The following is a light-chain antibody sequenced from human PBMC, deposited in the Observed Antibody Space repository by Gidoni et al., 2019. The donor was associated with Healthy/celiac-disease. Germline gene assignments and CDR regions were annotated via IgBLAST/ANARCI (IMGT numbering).Light chain of an antibody. V-gene: IGLV2-23*01. J-gene: IGLJ2*01. CDR3: CSYAGSSTYVV. Sequence: SPGQSITISCTGTSSDVGSYNLVSWYQQHPGKAPKLMIYEGSKRPSGVSNRFSGSKSGNTASLTISGLQAEDEADYYCCSYAGSSTYVVFGGGTKLTVL. CDR1: SSDVGSYNL. CDR2: EGS.